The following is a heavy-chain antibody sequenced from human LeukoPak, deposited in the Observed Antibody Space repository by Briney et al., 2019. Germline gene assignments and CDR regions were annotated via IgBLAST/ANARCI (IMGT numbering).Heavy chain of an antibody. CDR3: ARNLLGGGDPAWFDP. D-gene: IGHD2-21*02. V-gene: IGHV4-34*01. CDR2: INHRGDT. CDR1: GGSFSAYY. Sequence: PSETLSLTCAVYGGSFSAYYWSWIRQSPGKGLDWIAEINHRGDTNYNPSVKSRVSISVDMSKNQFSLKLTSVTAADTAVYYCARNLLGGGDPAWFDPWGQGTLVSVSS. J-gene: IGHJ5*02.